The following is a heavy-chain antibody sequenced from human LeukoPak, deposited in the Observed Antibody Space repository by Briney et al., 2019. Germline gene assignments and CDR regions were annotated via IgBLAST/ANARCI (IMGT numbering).Heavy chain of an antibody. D-gene: IGHD5-12*01. CDR1: GYTFTGYY. CDR2: INPNSGGT. V-gene: IGHV1-2*02. J-gene: IGHJ4*02. Sequence: GASVKVSCKASGYTFTGYYMHWVRQAPGQGLEWMGWINPNSGGTNYAQKFQGRVTMTRDTSTSTVYMELSSLRSEDTAVYYCARGSGYDRSMTGYWGQGTLVTVSS. CDR3: ARGSGYDRSMTGY.